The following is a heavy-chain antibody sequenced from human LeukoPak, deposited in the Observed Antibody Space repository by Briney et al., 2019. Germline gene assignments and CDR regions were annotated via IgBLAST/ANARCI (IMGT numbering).Heavy chain of an antibody. CDR2: INHSGST. CDR1: GGSFSGYY. V-gene: IGHV4-34*01. D-gene: IGHD3-16*02. J-gene: IGHJ3*02. Sequence: PSETLSLTCAVYGGSFSGYYWSWIRQPPGKGLEWIGEINHSGSTNYNPSLKSRVTISVDTSKNQFSLKLSSVTAADTAVYYCARLRVVWGSYRSDAFDIWGQGTMVTVSS. CDR3: ARLRVVWGSYRSDAFDI.